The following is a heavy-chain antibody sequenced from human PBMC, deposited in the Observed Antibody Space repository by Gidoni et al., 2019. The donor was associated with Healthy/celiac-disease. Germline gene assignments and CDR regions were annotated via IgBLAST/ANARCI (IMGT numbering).Heavy chain of an antibody. V-gene: IGHV2-5*02. CDR1: GFSRSTSGGG. Sequence: QITLTESGPTLVKPTQTLTLTCTFSGFSRSTSGGGVGLIRQPPGKALEWLALIYWDDDKRYSPSLKSRLTITKDTSKNQVVITMTNMDPVDTATYYCAHRGRDWFDPWGQGTLVTVSS. D-gene: IGHD3-10*01. J-gene: IGHJ5*02. CDR2: IYWDDDK. CDR3: AHRGRDWFDP.